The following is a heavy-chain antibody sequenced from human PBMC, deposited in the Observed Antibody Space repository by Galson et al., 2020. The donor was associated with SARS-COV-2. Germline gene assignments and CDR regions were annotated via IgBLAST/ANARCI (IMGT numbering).Heavy chain of an antibody. CDR2: IGGSAGST. CDR3: AKRDDSSGYPYYFDY. D-gene: IGHD3-22*01. CDR1: GFTFSNYA. Sequence: GGSLRLSCAASGFTFSNYAMSWVRQAPGKGLEWVSAIGGSAGSTYYADSVKGRFTISRDNSKNTLYLQMNSLRAEDTAVYYCAKRDDSSGYPYYFDYWGQGTLVTVSS. V-gene: IGHV3-23*01. J-gene: IGHJ4*02.